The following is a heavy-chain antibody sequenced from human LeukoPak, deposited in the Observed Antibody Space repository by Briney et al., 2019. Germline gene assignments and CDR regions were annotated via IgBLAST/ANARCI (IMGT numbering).Heavy chain of an antibody. J-gene: IGHJ4*02. D-gene: IGHD6-19*01. CDR1: GFTFSTYW. CDR3: AKDHKSGCYDY. Sequence: GGSLRLSCAASGFTFSTYWMTWVRQAPGKGLEWVANIKEDGSEENHLDSVKGRFSISRDNAKNSLYLHMSSLRAEDTAVYYCAKDHKSGCYDYWGPGILVTVSS. V-gene: IGHV3-7*01. CDR2: IKEDGSEE.